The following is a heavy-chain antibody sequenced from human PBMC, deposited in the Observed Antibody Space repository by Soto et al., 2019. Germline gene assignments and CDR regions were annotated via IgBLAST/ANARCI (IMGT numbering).Heavy chain of an antibody. J-gene: IGHJ4*02. D-gene: IGHD1-26*01. CDR1: GGSISSINNHFSNHY. Sequence: SETLSLTCTVSGGSISSINNHFSNHYCSWIRLSPGKGLEWIGYIYYRGNTDYNPSLKSRVTISLDTPKNQFSLKLSSVTAADTAVYYCASEGGKQKWELQYRNSVYWGQGTVVTGAS. V-gene: IGHV4-59*11. CDR3: ASEGGKQKWELQYRNSVY. CDR2: IYYRGNT.